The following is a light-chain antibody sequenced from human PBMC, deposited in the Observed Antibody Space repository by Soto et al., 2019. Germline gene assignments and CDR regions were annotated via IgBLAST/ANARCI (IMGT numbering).Light chain of an antibody. CDR2: KAS. V-gene: IGKV1-5*03. J-gene: IGKJ1*01. CDR3: QQYHSYPWT. Sequence: DIQMTQSPSTLSASVGDRVTISCRARQRISNCLAWYQQRPGKAPTLLMYKASVLQSGAPSRFSGSGSGTEFILTTSSRQPDDFVTEYYQQYHSYPWTFGQGTKV. CDR1: QRISNC.